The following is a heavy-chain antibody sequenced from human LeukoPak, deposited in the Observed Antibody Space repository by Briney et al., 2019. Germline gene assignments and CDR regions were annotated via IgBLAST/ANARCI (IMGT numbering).Heavy chain of an antibody. CDR1: GFTFSSYS. Sequence: GGSLRLPCAASGFTFSSYSMNWVRQAPGKGLEWVSSISSSGSNIYYADSVKGRFTISRDNAKNSLYLQMNSLRAEDMAVYYCATNSTVTRVGFDCWGQGTLVTVSS. CDR3: ATNSTVTRVGFDC. D-gene: IGHD4-17*01. V-gene: IGHV3-21*01. J-gene: IGHJ4*02. CDR2: ISSSGSNI.